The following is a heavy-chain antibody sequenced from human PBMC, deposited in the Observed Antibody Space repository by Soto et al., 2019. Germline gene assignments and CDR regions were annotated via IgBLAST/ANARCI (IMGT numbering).Heavy chain of an antibody. CDR3: AKVWVPAAIWGYWYYYGMDV. CDR1: GFTFSSYA. D-gene: IGHD2-2*01. Sequence: EVQLLESGGGLVQPGGSLRLSCAASGFTFSSYAMSWVRQAPGKGLEWVSAISGSGGSTYYADSVKGRFTISRDNSKNTLYLQMNSLRAEDTAVYYCAKVWVPAAIWGYWYYYGMDVWGQGTTVTVSS. CDR2: ISGSGGST. V-gene: IGHV3-23*01. J-gene: IGHJ6*02.